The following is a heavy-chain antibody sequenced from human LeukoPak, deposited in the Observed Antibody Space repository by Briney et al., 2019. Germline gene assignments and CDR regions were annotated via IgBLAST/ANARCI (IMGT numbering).Heavy chain of an antibody. CDR2: MNPNSGNT. CDR1: GGTFSSYA. Sequence: EASVKVSCKASGGTFSSYAISRVRQAPGQGLEWMGWMNPNSGNTGYAQKFQGRVTMTRNTSISTAYMELSSLRSEDTAAYYCARGPGYCSGGSCYSWGGYYYYYGMDVWGQGTTVTVSS. D-gene: IGHD2-15*01. J-gene: IGHJ6*02. V-gene: IGHV1-8*02. CDR3: ARGPGYCSGGSCYSWGGYYYYYGMDV.